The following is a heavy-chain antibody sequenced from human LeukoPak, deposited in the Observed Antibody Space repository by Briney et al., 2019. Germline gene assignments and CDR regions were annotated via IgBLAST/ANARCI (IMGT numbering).Heavy chain of an antibody. D-gene: IGHD3-10*01. Sequence: TGGSLRLSCEASGFTFDSYTMHWVRQPPGKGLEWVSLIAWDGSFEYYADSVKGRFTVSRDNAKNSLYLQMNSLRAEDTAVYYCARDSNPGSGSYYKVAKDYWGQGTLVTVSS. V-gene: IGHV3-43*01. CDR2: IAWDGSFE. CDR1: GFTFDSYT. J-gene: IGHJ4*02. CDR3: ARDSNPGSGSYYKVAKDY.